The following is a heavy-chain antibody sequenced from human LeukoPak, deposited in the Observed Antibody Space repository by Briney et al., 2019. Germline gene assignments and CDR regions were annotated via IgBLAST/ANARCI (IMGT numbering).Heavy chain of an antibody. D-gene: IGHD1-26*01. CDR2: IRSDGSNK. CDR1: GFTFGSYG. J-gene: IGHJ3*02. CDR3: AKRGSGSYYGAFDI. Sequence: GGSLRLSCAASGFTFGSYGMHWVRQAPGKGLEWVTFIRSDGSNKYYADSVKGRFTISRDNSKNTLYLQMNSLRAEDTAVYYCAKRGSGSYYGAFDIWGQGTMVTVSS. V-gene: IGHV3-30*02.